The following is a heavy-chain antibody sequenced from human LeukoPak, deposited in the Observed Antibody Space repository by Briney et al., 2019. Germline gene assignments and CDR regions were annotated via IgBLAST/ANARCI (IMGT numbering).Heavy chain of an antibody. CDR3: ARNYYDSSGVGVGFRFDP. Sequence: GASVKVSCKASGYTFTSYYMHWVRQAPGQGLEWMGIINPSGGSTSYAQKFQGRVTMTRDTSTSTVYMELSSLRSEDTTVYYCARNYYDSSGVGVGFRFDPWGQGTLVTVSS. J-gene: IGHJ5*02. V-gene: IGHV1-46*01. CDR2: INPSGGST. D-gene: IGHD3-22*01. CDR1: GYTFTSYY.